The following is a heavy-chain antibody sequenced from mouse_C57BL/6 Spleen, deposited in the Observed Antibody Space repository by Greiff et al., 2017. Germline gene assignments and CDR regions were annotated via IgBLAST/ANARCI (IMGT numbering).Heavy chain of an antibody. CDR3: TRGYGRAGDY. Sequence: VQLQQSGAELVRPGASVKLSCTASGFNIKDDYMHWVKQRPEQGLEWIGWIDPENGDTEYASKFQGKATITADTSSNTAYLQLSSLTSEDTAVYYCTRGYGRAGDYWGQGTTLTVSS. CDR1: GFNIKDDY. CDR2: IDPENGDT. V-gene: IGHV14-4*01. J-gene: IGHJ2*01. D-gene: IGHD1-1*01.